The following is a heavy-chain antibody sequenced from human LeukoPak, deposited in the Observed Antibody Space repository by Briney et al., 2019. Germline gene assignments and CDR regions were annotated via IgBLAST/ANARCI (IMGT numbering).Heavy chain of an antibody. CDR2: IKSKTDGGTT. D-gene: IGHD3-9*01. J-gene: IGHJ4*02. CDR1: GFTFSNVW. Sequence: GGALRLSCAASGFTFSNVWMRGVRQAPGKGVEGVGLIKSKTDGGTTDYAAPVNRRFTISRDDSTNTLYLQMNSLKTEDTAVYYCAGYSWGDGHYWGQGTLLTVSS. CDR3: AGYSWGDGHY. V-gene: IGHV3-15*01.